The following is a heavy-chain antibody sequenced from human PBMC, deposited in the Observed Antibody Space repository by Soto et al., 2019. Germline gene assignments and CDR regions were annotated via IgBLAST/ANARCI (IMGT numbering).Heavy chain of an antibody. CDR3: ARGRIQLWTWGVYFDY. Sequence: SETLSLTCAVYGGSFSGYYWSWIRHPPGKGLEWIGEINHSGSTNYNPSLKSRVTISVDTSKNQFSLKLSSVTAADTAVYYCARGRIQLWTWGVYFDYWGQGTLVTVSS. V-gene: IGHV4-34*01. J-gene: IGHJ4*02. D-gene: IGHD5-18*01. CDR2: INHSGST. CDR1: GGSFSGYY.